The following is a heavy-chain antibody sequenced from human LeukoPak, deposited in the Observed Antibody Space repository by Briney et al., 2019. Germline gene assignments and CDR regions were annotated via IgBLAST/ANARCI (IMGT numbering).Heavy chain of an antibody. D-gene: IGHD4-17*01. CDR2: ISGSGGNT. Sequence: GGSLRLSCSASGFAFSGFAMGWVRQAPGKGLEWVSRISGSGGNTYYADSVEGRFTISRDNSKNTLYLQMNSLRAEDTALYYCARGRGGDYAPSRFDYWGQGTLVTVSS. J-gene: IGHJ4*02. CDR3: ARGRGGDYAPSRFDY. CDR1: GFAFSGFA. V-gene: IGHV3-23*01.